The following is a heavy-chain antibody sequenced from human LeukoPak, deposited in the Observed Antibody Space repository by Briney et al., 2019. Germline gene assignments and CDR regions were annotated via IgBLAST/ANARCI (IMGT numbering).Heavy chain of an antibody. J-gene: IGHJ5*02. D-gene: IGHD3-10*01. V-gene: IGHV3-23*01. CDR2: ISGSGGST. CDR1: GFTFSSYA. Sequence: PGGSLRLSCAASGFTFSSYAMSWVRQAPGKGLEWVSAISGSGGSTYYADSVEGRFAISRDNSKNTLYLQMNSLRAEDTAVYYCAKDTSGRPNNWFDPWGQGTLVTVSS. CDR3: AKDTSGRPNNWFDP.